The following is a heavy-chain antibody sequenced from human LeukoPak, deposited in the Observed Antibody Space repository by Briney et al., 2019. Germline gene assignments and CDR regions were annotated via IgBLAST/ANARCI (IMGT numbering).Heavy chain of an antibody. D-gene: IGHD6-6*01. CDR2: IYYSGST. V-gene: IGHV4-39*01. CDR3: AGRYIAARRRYYYYYMDV. J-gene: IGHJ6*03. Sequence: SETLSLTCTVSGGSISSSSYYWGWLRQPPGKGLEWIGSIYYSGSTYYNPSLKSRVTISVDTSKNQFSLKLSSVTAADTAVYYCAGRYIAARRRYYYYYMDVWGKGTTVIVSS. CDR1: GGSISSSSYY.